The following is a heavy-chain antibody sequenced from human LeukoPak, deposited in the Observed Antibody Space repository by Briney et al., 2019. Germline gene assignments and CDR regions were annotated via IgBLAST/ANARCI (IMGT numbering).Heavy chain of an antibody. CDR3: AKDGLAAAGTIAY. D-gene: IGHD6-13*01. CDR2: INQDGSDK. V-gene: IGHV3-7*01. CDR1: KFTLSDFW. Sequence: GSLRLSCAASKFTLSDFWMSWVRQAPGKGLEWVANINQDGSDKNYVDSVKGRFTISRDNSKNTLYLQMNSLRAEDTAVYYCAKDGLAAAGTIAYWGQGTLVTVSS. J-gene: IGHJ4*02.